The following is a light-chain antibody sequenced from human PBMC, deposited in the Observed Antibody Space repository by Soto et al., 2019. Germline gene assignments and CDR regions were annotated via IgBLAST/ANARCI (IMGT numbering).Light chain of an antibody. CDR3: QQDSSYRT. CDR1: QSISSW. Sequence: DVQMTQSPSNVSASVGDRVTITCRASQSISSWLAWDQQKPGKAPKLLIYKPSSLESGVPSRFSGSGSGTEFTLTISSLQPDDFATYYCQQDSSYRTFGQGTKVEIK. CDR2: KPS. J-gene: IGKJ1*01. V-gene: IGKV1-5*03.